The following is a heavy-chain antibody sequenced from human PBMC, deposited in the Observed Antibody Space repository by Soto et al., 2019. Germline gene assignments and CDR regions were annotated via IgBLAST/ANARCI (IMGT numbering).Heavy chain of an antibody. CDR1: GGTFSSYT. J-gene: IGHJ5*02. CDR3: ATTYCSGGSCANWFDL. CDR2: IIPILGIA. D-gene: IGHD2-15*01. Sequence: QVQLVQSGAEVKKPGSSVKVSCKASGGTFSSYTISWVRQAPGQGLEWMVRIIPILGIANYAQKFQGRVTITADKSTGTAYMELSSLRSEDTAVYYCATTYCSGGSCANWFDLWGQGTLVTASS. V-gene: IGHV1-69*02.